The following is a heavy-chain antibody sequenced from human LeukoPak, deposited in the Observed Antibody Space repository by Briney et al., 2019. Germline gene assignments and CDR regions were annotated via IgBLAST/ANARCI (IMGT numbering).Heavy chain of an antibody. J-gene: IGHJ4*02. Sequence: PGGSLRLSCAASGFTFSSYAMSWVRQAPGKGLEWISAISGSGGSKYYADSVKGRFTIFRDNSKNTLYLQMNSLRAEDTAVYYCAKVSPYYAYVWGSYRYTDFDYWGQGTLVTVSS. V-gene: IGHV3-23*01. CDR2: ISGSGGSK. CDR3: AKVSPYYAYVWGSYRYTDFDY. CDR1: GFTFSSYA. D-gene: IGHD3-16*02.